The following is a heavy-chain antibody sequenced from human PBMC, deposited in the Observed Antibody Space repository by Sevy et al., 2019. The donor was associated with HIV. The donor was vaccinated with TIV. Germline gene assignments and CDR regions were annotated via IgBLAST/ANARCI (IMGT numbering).Heavy chain of an antibody. CDR1: GFNFSPYA. CDR2: VSSDGTTR. V-gene: IGHV3-30*18. J-gene: IGHJ5*02. D-gene: IGHD3-22*01. Sequence: GGYLRLSCAASGFNFSPYAMHWVRQGPGKGLEWVATVSSDGTTRSYVDSIKGRFSLSRDNSKNTLYLQMNNLTPEDTAVYYCAKEGYYYDSRSSDWFDPWSPGALVTVSS. CDR3: AKEGYYYDSRSSDWFDP.